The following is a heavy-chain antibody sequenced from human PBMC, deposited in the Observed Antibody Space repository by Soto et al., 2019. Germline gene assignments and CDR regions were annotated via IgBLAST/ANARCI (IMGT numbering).Heavy chain of an antibody. V-gene: IGHV3-15*01. D-gene: IGHD2-15*01. J-gene: IGHJ5*02. CDR1: GFTFSDAC. Sequence: GGSLSLSCAASGFTFSDACMSWVRQAPGKGLDWVGRIKSKSDGGTTEYAAPVRGRFTISRDDSKNTLYLQMNSLKTEDTAVYYCTTDLWRIAVVVGSTGYFNPWGQGTPVTVSS. CDR2: IKSKSDGGTT. CDR3: TTDLWRIAVVVGSTGYFNP.